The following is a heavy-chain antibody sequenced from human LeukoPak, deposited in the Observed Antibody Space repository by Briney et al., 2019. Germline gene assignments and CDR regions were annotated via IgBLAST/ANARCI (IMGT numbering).Heavy chain of an antibody. CDR2: ITPLFGTA. CDR1: GGTFSKYT. D-gene: IGHD5-18*01. CDR3: ARAPSGLQLWLEGGSSSWYYFDY. J-gene: IGHJ4*02. V-gene: IGHV1-69*13. Sequence: SVKVSCKASGGTFSKYTISWVRQRPGQGLEWMGGITPLFGTANYAQKFQGRVTITADESTSTAYMELSSLRSEDTAVYYCARAPSGLQLWLEGGSSSWYYFDYWGQGTLVTVSS.